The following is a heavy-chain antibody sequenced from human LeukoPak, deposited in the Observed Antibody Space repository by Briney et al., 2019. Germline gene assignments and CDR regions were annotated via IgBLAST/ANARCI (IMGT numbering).Heavy chain of an antibody. CDR1: GGSISSGSYY. V-gene: IGHV4-61*02. J-gene: IGHJ4*02. D-gene: IGHD2-2*02. CDR2: IYTGGST. CDR3: ARVGIAGYCSSTSCYSGDY. Sequence: NPSQTLSLTCTVSGGSISSGSYYWSWIRQPAGKGLEWIGRIYTGGSTNYNPSLKSRVTISVDTSKNQFSLKLSSVTAADTAVYYCARVGIAGYCSSTSCYSGDYWGQGTLVTVSS.